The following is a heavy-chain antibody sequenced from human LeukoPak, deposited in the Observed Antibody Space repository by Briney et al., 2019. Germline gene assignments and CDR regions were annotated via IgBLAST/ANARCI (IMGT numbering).Heavy chain of an antibody. CDR1: GGTFSTYA. Sequence: GASVKVSCKASGGTFSTYAISWVRQAPGQGLEWMGGIIPIFGTANYAQKFQGRVTITADESTSTAYMELSSLRSEDTAMYYCARWYCSGGSCQNHFDYWGQGTLVTVSS. V-gene: IGHV1-69*13. D-gene: IGHD2-15*01. J-gene: IGHJ4*02. CDR2: IIPIFGTA. CDR3: ARWYCSGGSCQNHFDY.